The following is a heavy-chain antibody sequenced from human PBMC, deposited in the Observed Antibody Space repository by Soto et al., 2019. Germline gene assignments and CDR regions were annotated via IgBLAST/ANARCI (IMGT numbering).Heavy chain of an antibody. Sequence: GGSLRLSCAASGFTFSNAWMSWVRHAPGKGLEWVGRIKSKTDGGSTDYAAPVKGRFTISRDDSKNTLYLQMNSLKTEDTAVSYCTTGTPRDGYKYVDDWGQGTLVTVSS. CDR2: IKSKTDGGST. CDR1: GFTFSNAW. D-gene: IGHD5-12*01. V-gene: IGHV3-15*01. J-gene: IGHJ4*02. CDR3: TTGTPRDGYKYVDD.